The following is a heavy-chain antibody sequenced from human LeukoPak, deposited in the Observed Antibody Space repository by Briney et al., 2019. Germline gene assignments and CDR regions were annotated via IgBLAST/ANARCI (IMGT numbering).Heavy chain of an antibody. D-gene: IGHD3-10*01. CDR3: ASLVRHLGESGENWFDP. V-gene: IGHV4-61*02. J-gene: IGHJ5*02. Sequence: PSETLSLTCTVSGASISSGSNSWGWIRQPAGKGLEWIGRINTSGTTNYNPSLKSRVTMSIDTSKNQFSLKLSSVTAADTAVYYCASLVRHLGESGENWFDPWGQGTLVTVSS. CDR2: INTSGTT. CDR1: GASISSGSNS.